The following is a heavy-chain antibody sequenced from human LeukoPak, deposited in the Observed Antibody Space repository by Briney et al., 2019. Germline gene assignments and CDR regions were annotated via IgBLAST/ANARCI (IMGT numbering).Heavy chain of an antibody. D-gene: IGHD2-15*01. CDR3: ASFYCSGGSCYQYYSYYYMDV. V-gene: IGHV4-39*01. Sequence: PSETLSLTCTVAGASISGSSCYWGWIRQPPGEGLGWIASIYYSGSTYSNPSRQSRVTISVAKSKNQFSLQMNSVTAADTAVYYCASFYCSGGSCYQYYSYYYMDVWGKGTTVPISS. CDR2: IYYSGST. J-gene: IGHJ6*03. CDR1: GASISGSSCY.